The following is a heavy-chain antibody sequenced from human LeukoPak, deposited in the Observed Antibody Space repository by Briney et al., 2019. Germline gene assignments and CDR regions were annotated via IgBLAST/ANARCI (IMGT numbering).Heavy chain of an antibody. CDR1: GFTFSSYG. D-gene: IGHD3-10*01. CDR3: ARDWGSGNSYYFDY. Sequence: PGRSLRLSCAASGFTFSSYGMHWVRQAPGKGLEWVAVIWYDGNNKYYEDSVKGRFTISRDNSKNTLYLQMNSLRAEDTAVYYCARDWGSGNSYYFDYWGQGTLVTVSS. V-gene: IGHV3-33*01. CDR2: IWYDGNNK. J-gene: IGHJ4*02.